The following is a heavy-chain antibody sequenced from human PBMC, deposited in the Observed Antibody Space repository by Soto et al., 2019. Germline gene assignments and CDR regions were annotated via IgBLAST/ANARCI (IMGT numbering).Heavy chain of an antibody. CDR2: IIPVFGAA. CDR3: VGGAAPKLLVLMYDALEI. J-gene: IGHJ3*02. CDR1: GATLDTFINYG. D-gene: IGHD3-16*01. V-gene: IGHV1-69*14. Sequence: QVQLVQSGAEVKKPGSSVRVSCKASGATLDTFINYGITWVRQAPGQGLEWMGGIIPVFGAANHAQKFQGRVRIGADKSTRKVNMELRSLRSDATAVYSCVGGAAPKLLVLMYDALEIWGQGTMVTVS.